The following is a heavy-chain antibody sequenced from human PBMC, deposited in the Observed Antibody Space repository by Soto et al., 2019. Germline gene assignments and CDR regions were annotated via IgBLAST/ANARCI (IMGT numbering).Heavy chain of an antibody. CDR3: AKAGIAARRFYFDY. Sequence: EVQLVESGGGLVQPGGSLRLSCAASGFILSSYWMHWVRQVPGKGLVWVSRLHSDGSTTTYADSVKGRFTISRDNAKNTLYLQMNSLRAEDTAVYYCAKAGIAARRFYFDYWGQGTLVTVSS. CDR1: GFILSSYW. V-gene: IGHV3-74*03. J-gene: IGHJ4*02. CDR2: LHSDGSTT. D-gene: IGHD6-6*01.